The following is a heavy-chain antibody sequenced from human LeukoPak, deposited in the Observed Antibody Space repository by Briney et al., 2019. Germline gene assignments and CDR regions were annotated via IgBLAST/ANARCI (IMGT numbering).Heavy chain of an antibody. CDR2: IYHSGST. J-gene: IGHJ6*02. CDR1: GGSISRGGYS. CDR3: ARAGGDPYYDFWSGPSNYGMDV. V-gene: IGHV4-30-2*01. Sequence: SESLSLTCAVSGGSISRGGYSWSWVRQPPGKGLEWIGYIYHSGSTYYNPSLKSRVIISVDRSKNQFSLKLSSVTAADTAVYYCARAGGDPYYDFWSGPSNYGMDVWGQGTTVTVSS. D-gene: IGHD3-3*01.